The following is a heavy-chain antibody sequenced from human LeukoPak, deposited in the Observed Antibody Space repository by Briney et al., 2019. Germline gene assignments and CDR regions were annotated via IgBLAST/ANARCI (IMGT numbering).Heavy chain of an antibody. CDR3: AKDPVYDFWSGRNYFDY. D-gene: IGHD3-3*01. V-gene: IGHV3-23*01. Sequence: GGSLRLSCAASGFTFSSYAMSWVRQAPGKGLEWVSAISGSGGSTYYADSVKGRFTTSRDNSKNTLYLEMNSLRAEDTAVYYCAKDPVYDFWSGRNYFDYWGQGTLVTVSS. J-gene: IGHJ4*02. CDR1: GFTFSSYA. CDR2: ISGSGGST.